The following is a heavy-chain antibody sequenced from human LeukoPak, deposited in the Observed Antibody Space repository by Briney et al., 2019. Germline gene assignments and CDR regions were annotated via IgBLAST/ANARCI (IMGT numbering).Heavy chain of an antibody. CDR1: GFTFDDYA. V-gene: IGHV3-9*01. J-gene: IGHJ4*02. CDR2: ISWNSGSI. Sequence: GGSLRLSCAASGFTFDDYAMHWVRQAPGKGLEWVSGISWNSGSIGYADSVKGRFTISRDNAKNSLYLQMNSLRAEDTALYYCAKYMRSFNSVAGASHFGYWGQGTLVTVSS. CDR3: AKYMRSFNSVAGASHFGY. D-gene: IGHD6-19*01.